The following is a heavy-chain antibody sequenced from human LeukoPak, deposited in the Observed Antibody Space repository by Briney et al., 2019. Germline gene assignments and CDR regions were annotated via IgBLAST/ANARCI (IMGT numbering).Heavy chain of an antibody. V-gene: IGHV3-33*01. D-gene: IGHD4-17*01. J-gene: IGHJ6*04. Sequence: PGRSLRLSCAASGFTFSSYGMHWVRQAPGKGLEWVAVIWYDGSNKYYADSVKGRFTISRDNPKNTLYLQMNSLRAEDTAVYYCARVGSNGDYYYYYYGMDVWGKGTTVTVSS. CDR3: ARVGSNGDYYYYYYGMDV. CDR1: GFTFSSYG. CDR2: IWYDGSNK.